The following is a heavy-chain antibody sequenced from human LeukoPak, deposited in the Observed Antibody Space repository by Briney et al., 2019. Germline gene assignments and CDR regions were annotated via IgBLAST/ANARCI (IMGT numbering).Heavy chain of an antibody. Sequence: SETLSLTCAVYGGSFSGYYWSWIRQPPGKGLEWIGETNHSGSTNYNPSLKSRVTISVDTSKNQFSLKLSSVTAADTAVYYCAREAYYDILTGYDYWGQGTLVTVSS. D-gene: IGHD3-9*01. CDR1: GGSFSGYY. V-gene: IGHV4-34*01. J-gene: IGHJ4*02. CDR3: AREAYYDILTGYDY. CDR2: TNHSGST.